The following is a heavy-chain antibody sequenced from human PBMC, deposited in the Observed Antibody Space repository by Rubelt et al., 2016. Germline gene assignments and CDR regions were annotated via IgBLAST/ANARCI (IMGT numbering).Heavy chain of an antibody. CDR1: GFTFRTYG. D-gene: IGHD4-17*01. CDR3: ASARGDYTSDY. V-gene: IGHV3-33*01. CDR2: IWYDGGYK. J-gene: IGHJ4*02. Sequence: GGGVVQPGRSMRLSCAASGFTFRTYGMHWVRQAPGKGLEWVAVIWYDGGYKYNAEYVQGRFNITRDNAKNMLFRQMNSLTSEETALSYCASARGDYTSDYWGQGTLVTVSS.